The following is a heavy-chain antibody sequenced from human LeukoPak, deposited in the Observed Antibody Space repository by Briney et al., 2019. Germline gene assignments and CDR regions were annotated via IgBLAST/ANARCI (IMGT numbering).Heavy chain of an antibody. J-gene: IGHJ5*02. Sequence: GESLKISCKGSGYSFTSYWIGWVRQMPGKGLEWMGIIYPGDSDTRYSPSFQGQVTISADKSISTAYLQWSSLKASDTAMYYCARAVSLRYSSSWYNGNWFDPWGQGTLVTVSS. D-gene: IGHD6-13*01. CDR1: GYSFTSYW. CDR2: IYPGDSDT. V-gene: IGHV5-51*01. CDR3: ARAVSLRYSSSWYNGNWFDP.